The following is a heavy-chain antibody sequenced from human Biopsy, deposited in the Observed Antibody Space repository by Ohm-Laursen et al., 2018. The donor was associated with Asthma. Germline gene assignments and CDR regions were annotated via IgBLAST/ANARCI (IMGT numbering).Heavy chain of an antibody. CDR3: ARDMNRDGWYFDY. J-gene: IGHJ4*02. V-gene: IGHV3-30*03. CDR1: GFTFSSYG. D-gene: IGHD5-24*01. CDR2: ISYDGSNK. Sequence: SLRLSCTASGFTFSSYGMYWVRQAPGKGLEWVAVISYDGSNKYYADSVKGRFTIPRDNSKNTLYLQMNSLRGDDTAVYYCARDMNRDGWYFDYWGQGTLVTVSS.